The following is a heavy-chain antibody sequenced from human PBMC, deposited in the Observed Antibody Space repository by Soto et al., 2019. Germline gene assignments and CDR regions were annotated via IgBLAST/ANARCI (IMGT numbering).Heavy chain of an antibody. CDR1: GYTFTSYA. D-gene: IGHD6-13*01. J-gene: IGHJ5*02. CDR2: INAGNGNT. Sequence: ASVKVSCKASGYTFTSYAMHWVRQAPGQRLEWMGWINAGNGNTKYSQKFQGRVTITRDTSTSTVYMELSSLRSEYTAVYYCARCSSWYSSWFDPWGQGTLVTVSS. CDR3: ARCSSWYSSWFDP. V-gene: IGHV1-3*01.